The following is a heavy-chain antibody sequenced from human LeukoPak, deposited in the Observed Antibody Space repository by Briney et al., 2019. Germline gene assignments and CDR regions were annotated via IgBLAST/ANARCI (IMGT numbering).Heavy chain of an antibody. V-gene: IGHV4-39*07. CDR2: IYYSRST. J-gene: IGHJ5*02. D-gene: IGHD3-22*01. CDR3: ARDASYDSSGYDWFDP. Sequence: PSETLSLTCTVSGGSISSSSYYWGWIRQPPGKGLEWIGSIYYSRSTYYNPSLKSRVTISVDTSKNQFSLKLSSVTAADTAVYYCARDASYDSSGYDWFDPWGQGTLVTVSS. CDR1: GGSISSSSYY.